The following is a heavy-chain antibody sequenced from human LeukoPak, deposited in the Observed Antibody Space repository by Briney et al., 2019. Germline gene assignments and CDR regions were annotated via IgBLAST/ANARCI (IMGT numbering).Heavy chain of an antibody. V-gene: IGHV4-61*02. J-gene: IGHJ4*02. CDR1: GGSISSDNYS. CDR3: ARLRRYYYDSSGPPDY. D-gene: IGHD3-22*01. Sequence: PSETLSLTCTVSGGSISSDNYSWSWIRQPAGKGLEWIGRVYTSGSTNYNPSLKSRVTISVGTSKNQFSLKLSSVTAADTAVYYCARLRRYYYDSSGPPDYWGQGTLVTVSS. CDR2: VYTSGST.